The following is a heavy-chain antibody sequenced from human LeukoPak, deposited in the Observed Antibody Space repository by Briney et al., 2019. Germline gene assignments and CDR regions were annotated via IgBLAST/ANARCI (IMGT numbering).Heavy chain of an antibody. CDR3: ARGLRNTDTFDI. J-gene: IGHJ3*02. CDR2: ISGSGATT. V-gene: IGHV3-23*01. CDR1: GFTFNNFA. Sequence: RSGGSLRLSCAASGFTFNNFAMSWVRQAPGKGLEWVSSISGSGATTYYADSVRGRFTISRDNSKNTVYLQMNSLRAEDTAVYYCARGLRNTDTFDIWGQGTMVTVSS.